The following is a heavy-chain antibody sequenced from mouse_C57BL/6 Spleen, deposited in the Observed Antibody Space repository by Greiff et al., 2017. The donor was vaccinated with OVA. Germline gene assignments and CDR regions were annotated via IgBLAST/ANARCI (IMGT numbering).Heavy chain of an antibody. CDR2: IYPRDGSN. V-gene: IGHV1-78*01. CDR1: GYTFTDHT. CDR3: ARGYYYGSSYSYAMDY. Sequence: QVQLQQSDAELVKPGASVKISCKVSGYTFTDHTIHWMKQRPEQGLEWIGYIYPRDGSNKYNEKFKGKATLTADKSSSTAYMQLNSLTSEDSAFYFCARGYYYGSSYSYAMDYWGQGTSVTVSS. D-gene: IGHD1-1*01. J-gene: IGHJ4*01.